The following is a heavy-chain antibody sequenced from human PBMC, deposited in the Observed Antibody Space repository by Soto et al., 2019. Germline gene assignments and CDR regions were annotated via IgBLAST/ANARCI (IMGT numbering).Heavy chain of an antibody. CDR1: GDSVSSNSAA. CDR2: TYYRSKWYN. CDR3: ARDFYSGSSWRNWFDP. J-gene: IGHJ5*02. Sequence: SQTLSLTCAISGDSVSSNSAAWNWIRQSPSRGLEWLGRTYYRSKWYNDYAVSVKSRITINPDTSKNQFSLQLNSVTPEDTAVYYCARDFYSGSSWRNWFDPWGQGTLVTVTS. V-gene: IGHV6-1*01. D-gene: IGHD6-13*01.